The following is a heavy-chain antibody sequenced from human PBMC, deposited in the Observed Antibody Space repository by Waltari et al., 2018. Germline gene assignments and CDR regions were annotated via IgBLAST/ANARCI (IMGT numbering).Heavy chain of an antibody. J-gene: IGHJ3*02. CDR1: GGSFSGYY. CDR2: INHSGST. Sequence: QVQLQQWGAGLLKPSETLSLTCAVYGGSFSGYYWSWIRQPPGKGLEWIGEINHSGSTNYNPSLKSRVSISVDTSKNQFSLKLSSVTAADTAVYYCARVVVPAAIGDAFDIWGQGTMVTVSS. V-gene: IGHV4-34*01. D-gene: IGHD2-2*01. CDR3: ARVVVPAAIGDAFDI.